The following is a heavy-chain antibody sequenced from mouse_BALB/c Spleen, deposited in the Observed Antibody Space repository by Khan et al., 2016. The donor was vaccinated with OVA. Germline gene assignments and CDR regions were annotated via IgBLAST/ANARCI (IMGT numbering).Heavy chain of an antibody. CDR3: ARDGSRYNYAMDY. D-gene: IGHD2-3*01. V-gene: IGHV3-2*02. J-gene: IGHJ4*01. CDR2: ISSSGST. Sequence: EVQLQESGPGLVKPSQSLSLTCTVTGYSITSDYAWNWIRQFPGNKLEWMGYISSSGSTNYNPALKSRSSITRETSKNQFLLQLNSVTTKDTATYYCARDGSRYNYAMDYWGQGTSVTVSS. CDR1: GYSITSDYA.